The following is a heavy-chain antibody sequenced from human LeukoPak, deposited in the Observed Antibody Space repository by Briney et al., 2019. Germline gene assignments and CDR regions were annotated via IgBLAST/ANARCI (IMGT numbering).Heavy chain of an antibody. V-gene: IGHV3-30*18. CDR3: AKVHDRSSGWFFDY. CDR2: ISYDGSNK. Sequence: PGRSLRLSCAASGFTFSSYGMHWVRQAPGKGLEWVAVISYDGSNKYYADSVKSRFTISRDNSKNTLYLQMNSLRAEDTAVYYCAKVHDRSSGWFFDYWGQGTLVTVSS. CDR1: GFTFSSYG. J-gene: IGHJ4*02. D-gene: IGHD6-19*01.